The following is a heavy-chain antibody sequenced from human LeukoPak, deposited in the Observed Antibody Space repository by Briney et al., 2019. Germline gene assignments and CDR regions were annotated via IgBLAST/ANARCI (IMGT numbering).Heavy chain of an antibody. V-gene: IGHV6-1*01. CDR2: TYYRSKWYN. Sequence: SQTLSLTCAISGDSVSSNSAASNWIRQSPSRGLEWLGRTYYRSKWYNDYAVSVKSRITINPDTSKNQFSLQLNSVTPEDTAVYYCAYSSGYYYALLDYWGQGTLVTVSS. CDR1: GDSVSSNSAA. D-gene: IGHD3-22*01. J-gene: IGHJ4*02. CDR3: AYSSGYYYALLDY.